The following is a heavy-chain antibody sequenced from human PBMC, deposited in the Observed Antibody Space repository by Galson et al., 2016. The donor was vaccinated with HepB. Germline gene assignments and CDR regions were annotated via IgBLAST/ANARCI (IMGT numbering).Heavy chain of an antibody. CDR2: IYYSGST. J-gene: IGHJ3*02. CDR1: GGSISTSSYY. Sequence: LSLTCTVSGGSISTSSYYWGLIRQPPGKGLEWIGSIYYSGSTYYNPSLRSRVTISVDRSKNQISLKLASVTAADTAVYYCARPNRYCSTTSCYDHAFDIWGQGTMVTVSS. D-gene: IGHD2-2*01. V-gene: IGHV4-39*01. CDR3: ARPNRYCSTTSCYDHAFDI.